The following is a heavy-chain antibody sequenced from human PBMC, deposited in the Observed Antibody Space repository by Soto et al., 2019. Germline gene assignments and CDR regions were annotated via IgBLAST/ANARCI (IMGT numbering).Heavy chain of an antibody. CDR3: ASHPGRGAFEI. J-gene: IGHJ3*02. D-gene: IGHD3-10*01. CDR1: GFPVSSNY. Sequence: GGSLRLSCAASGFPVSSNYMSWVRQAPGKGLEWVSVIYSGGTYYVDSAKGRFTISRDNAKNSLYLQMNNLRAEDTAVYYCASHPGRGAFEIWGQGTMVTVSS. V-gene: IGHV3-66*04. CDR2: IYSGGT.